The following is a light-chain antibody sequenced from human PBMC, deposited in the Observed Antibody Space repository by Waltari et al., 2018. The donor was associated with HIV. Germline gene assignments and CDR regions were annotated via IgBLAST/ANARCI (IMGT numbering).Light chain of an antibody. CDR2: AAS. Sequence: MTQSPSSLSASVGDRVTITCRASQGISNYLAWYQQKPGKVPKLLISAASTLQSGVPSRFGGSGSGTDFTLTISSLQPEDVATYYCQKYNNAPRSFTFGPGTKVDIK. V-gene: IGKV1-27*01. CDR3: QKYNNAPRSFT. J-gene: IGKJ3*01. CDR1: QGISNY.